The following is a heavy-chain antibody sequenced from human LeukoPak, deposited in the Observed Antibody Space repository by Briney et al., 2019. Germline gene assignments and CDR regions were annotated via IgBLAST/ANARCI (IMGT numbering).Heavy chain of an antibody. D-gene: IGHD3-22*01. Sequence: PGGSLRLSCAASGFTFDDYGMSWVRQAPGKGLEWVSGINWNGGSTGYADSVKGRFTISRDNAKNSLYLQMNSLRAEDTALYYCARVYDSSGYLTGYHYYYMDVWGKGTTVTVSS. J-gene: IGHJ6*03. V-gene: IGHV3-20*04. CDR2: INWNGGST. CDR1: GFTFDDYG. CDR3: ARVYDSSGYLTGYHYYYMDV.